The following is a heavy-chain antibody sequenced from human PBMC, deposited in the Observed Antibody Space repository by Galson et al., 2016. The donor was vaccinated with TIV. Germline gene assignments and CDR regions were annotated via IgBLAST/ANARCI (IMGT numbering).Heavy chain of an antibody. V-gene: IGHV3-30*18. J-gene: IGHJ6*02. Sequence: SLRLSCAASGASAFTFNTYGVHWVRQAPGKGLEWVAVISYDGSNKYLGDSVKGRFTISRDNSENTVYLQMTSLTREDTAVYFCAKEETRGGRLYQYHGTDVGGQGTTVTVSS. D-gene: IGHD1-26*01. CDR2: ISYDGSNK. CDR1: GASAFTFNTYG. CDR3: AKEETRGGRLYQYHGTDV.